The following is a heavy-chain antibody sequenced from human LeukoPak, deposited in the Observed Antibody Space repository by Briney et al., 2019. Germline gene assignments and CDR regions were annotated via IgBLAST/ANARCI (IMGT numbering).Heavy chain of an antibody. D-gene: IGHD3-10*01. CDR3: CITMVRGVIMIDAFDI. V-gene: IGHV3-30*02. Sequence: GGSLRLSCAASGFTFTSYGMHWVRQAPGKGLEWVAFIRYDGSNKYYADSVKGRFTISRDNSKNTLYLQMNSLRAEDTAVYYCCITMVRGVIMIDAFDIWGQGTMVTVSS. J-gene: IGHJ3*02. CDR1: GFTFTSYG. CDR2: IRYDGSNK.